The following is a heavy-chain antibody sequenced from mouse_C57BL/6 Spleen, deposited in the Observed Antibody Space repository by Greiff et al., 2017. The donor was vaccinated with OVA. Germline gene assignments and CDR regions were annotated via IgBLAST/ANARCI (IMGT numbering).Heavy chain of an antibody. D-gene: IGHD1-1*01. CDR2: IRNKANGYTT. V-gene: IGHV7-3*01. CDR1: GFTFTDYY. J-gene: IGHJ4*01. CDR3: ASQIYYYGSSPLAMDY. Sequence: EVMLVESGGGLVQPGGSLSLSCAASGFTFTDYYMSWVRQPPGKALEWLGFIRNKANGYTTEYSASVKGRFTISRDNSQSILYLQMNALRAEDSATYYCASQIYYYGSSPLAMDYWGQGTSVTVSS.